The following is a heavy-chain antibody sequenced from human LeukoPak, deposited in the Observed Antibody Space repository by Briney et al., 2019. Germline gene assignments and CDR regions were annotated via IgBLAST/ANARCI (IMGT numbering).Heavy chain of an antibody. V-gene: IGHV3-30*02. CDR3: AKDYASGTFYMDV. CDR1: GFTFSSYG. CDR2: MPSDGSYK. Sequence: GGSLRLSCAASGFTFSSYGMHWVRQAPGKGLEWLTFMPSDGSYKYYADSVKGRFTISRDNSKNTLYLQMNSLRAEDTAVYYCAKDYASGTFYMDVWGRGTTVTISS. D-gene: IGHD3-10*01. J-gene: IGHJ6*04.